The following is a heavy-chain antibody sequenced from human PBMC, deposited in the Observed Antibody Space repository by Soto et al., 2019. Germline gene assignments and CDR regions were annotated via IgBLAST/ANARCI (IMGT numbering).Heavy chain of an antibody. Sequence: SVKVSCKASGGTFSSYAISWVRQAPGQGLEWMGGIIHVLDTANYAQKFQGRVTITADESTSTAYLELRSLRSEDTAMYYCARYRMSNYYYGMDVWGQGTTVTVSS. CDR3: ARYRMSNYYYGMDV. D-gene: IGHD6-6*01. CDR2: IIHVLDTA. J-gene: IGHJ6*02. V-gene: IGHV1-69*13. CDR1: GGTFSSYA.